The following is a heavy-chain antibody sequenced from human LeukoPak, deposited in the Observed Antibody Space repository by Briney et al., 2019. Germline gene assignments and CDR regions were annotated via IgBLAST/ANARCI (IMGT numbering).Heavy chain of an antibody. V-gene: IGHV3-48*03. CDR1: GFTFSSYA. CDR2: ISSSGSTI. Sequence: WGVLRLSCAASGFTFSSYAMSWVRQAPGKGLEWVSYISSSGSTIYYADSVKGRFTISRDNAKNSLYLQMNSLRAEDTAVYYCARAFGHSSGWYDAFDIWGQGTMVTVSS. D-gene: IGHD6-19*01. CDR3: ARAFGHSSGWYDAFDI. J-gene: IGHJ3*02.